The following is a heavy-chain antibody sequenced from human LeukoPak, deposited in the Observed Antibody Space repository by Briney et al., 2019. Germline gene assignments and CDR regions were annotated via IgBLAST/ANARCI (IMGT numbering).Heavy chain of an antibody. CDR3: ARDPSGYFNY. V-gene: IGHV4-61*01. D-gene: IGHD3-22*01. Sequence: SETLSLTCTVSGGSVSSGSYYWSWIRQPPGKGLEWIGYIYYSGSTNYNPSLKSRVTISVDTSKNQFSLKLSSVTAADTAVYYCARDPSGYFNYWGQGTLATVSS. J-gene: IGHJ4*02. CDR1: GGSVSSGSYY. CDR2: IYYSGST.